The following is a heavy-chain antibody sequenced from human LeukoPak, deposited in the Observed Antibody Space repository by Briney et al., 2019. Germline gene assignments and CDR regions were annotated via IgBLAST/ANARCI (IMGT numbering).Heavy chain of an antibody. J-gene: IGHJ4*02. CDR1: GFSLSTSGVG. V-gene: IGHV2-5*01. CDR2: IYWNDDK. D-gene: IGHD3-3*01. Sequence: ESGPTLVQPTQTLTLTCTFSGFSLSTSGVGVGWIRQPPGKALEWLALIYWNDDKRYSPSLKSRLTITKDTSKNQVVLTMTNMDPVDTATYYCAHSLRFLEWFPCYFDYWGQGTLVTVSS. CDR3: AHSLRFLEWFPCYFDY.